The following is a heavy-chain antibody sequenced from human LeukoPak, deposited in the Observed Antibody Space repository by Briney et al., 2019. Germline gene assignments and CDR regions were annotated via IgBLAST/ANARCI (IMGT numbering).Heavy chain of an antibody. CDR2: INHSGST. CDR1: GGSFSGYY. J-gene: IGHJ4*02. V-gene: IGHV4-34*01. D-gene: IGHD3-10*01. Sequence: SETLSLTCAVYGGSFSGYYWSWIRQPPGKGLEWIGEINHSGSTNYNPSLKSRVTISVDTSKNQFSLKLSSVTAADTAVYYCARFYYGSGSHSKGNFDYWGQGTLVTASS. CDR3: ARFYYGSGSHSKGNFDY.